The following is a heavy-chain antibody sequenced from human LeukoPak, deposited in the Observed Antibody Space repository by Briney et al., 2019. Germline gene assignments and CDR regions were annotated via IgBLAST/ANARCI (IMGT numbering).Heavy chain of an antibody. Sequence: GGSLRLSCAASGFTVSSNYMSWVRQAPGKGLEWVSVIYIGGSTYYADSVKSGFTISRDNSKNALSIQMNLVRAADTAVYYCGRGSVTYRDRGAFATWGPGALV. CDR2: IYIGGST. V-gene: IGHV3-66*01. J-gene: IGHJ3*02. D-gene: IGHD4-11*01. CDR3: GRGSVTYRDRGAFAT. CDR1: GFTVSSNY.